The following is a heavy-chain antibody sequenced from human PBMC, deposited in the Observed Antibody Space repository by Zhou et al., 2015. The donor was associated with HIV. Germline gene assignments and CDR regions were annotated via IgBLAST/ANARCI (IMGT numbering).Heavy chain of an antibody. V-gene: IGHV1-18*01. D-gene: IGHD6-13*01. J-gene: IGHJ6*02. CDR3: ARGTAAAGTHYYYGMDV. CDR1: GYTFTSYG. Sequence: QVRLVQSGPELKKPGSSVTVSCKASGYTFTSYGISWVRQAPGQGLEWMGWISAYNGNTNYAQKLQGRVTMTTDTSTSTAYMELRSLRSDDTAVYYCARGTAAAGTHYYYGMDVWGQGTTVTVSS. CDR2: ISAYNGNT.